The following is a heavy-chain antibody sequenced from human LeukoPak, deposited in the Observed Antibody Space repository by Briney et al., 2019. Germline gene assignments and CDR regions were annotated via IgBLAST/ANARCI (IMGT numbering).Heavy chain of an antibody. D-gene: IGHD3-22*01. V-gene: IGHV1-8*01. CDR1: GYTFTSYD. Sequence: ASVKVSCKASGYTFTSYDINWVRQGTGQGLEWMGWMNPNTGNTSCAQKFQGRVTITRNTSISTAYMELSSLRAEDTAVYYCARGRRYYYDSSGNNYVGELPLDPWGQGTLVTVSS. CDR2: MNPNTGNT. CDR3: ARGRRYYYDSSGNNYVGELPLDP. J-gene: IGHJ5*02.